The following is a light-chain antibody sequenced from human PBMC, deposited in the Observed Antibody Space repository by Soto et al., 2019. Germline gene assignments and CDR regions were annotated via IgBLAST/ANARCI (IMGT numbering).Light chain of an antibody. J-gene: IGKJ1*01. CDR1: QSLLHSNEKTY. Sequence: DIVMTQTPLSLSVTPGKPASISCKSRQSLLHSNEKTYVYWXLQKPGQXPHLLIDDVXTRLSGVQDRFSGSRSGTDFTLTISRVEAEDVGIYYCMQRIQLPWTFGQVTKVDIK. CDR3: MQRIQLPWT. V-gene: IGKV2D-29*01. CDR2: DVX.